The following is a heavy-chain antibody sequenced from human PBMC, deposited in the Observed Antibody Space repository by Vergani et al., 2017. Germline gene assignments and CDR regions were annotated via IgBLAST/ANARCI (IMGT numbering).Heavy chain of an antibody. J-gene: IGHJ6*03. CDR1: GGSISSGSYY. CDR3: ARGGDQLRYYYYYMDV. Sequence: QVQLQESGPGLVKPSQTLSLTCTVSGGSISSGSYYWSWIRQPAGKGLEWIGRIYTSGSTNYNPSLKSRVTISVDTSKNQFSLKLSSVTAADTAVCYCARGGDQLRYYYYYMDVWGKGTTVTVSS. CDR2: IYTSGST. D-gene: IGHD2-2*01. V-gene: IGHV4-61*02.